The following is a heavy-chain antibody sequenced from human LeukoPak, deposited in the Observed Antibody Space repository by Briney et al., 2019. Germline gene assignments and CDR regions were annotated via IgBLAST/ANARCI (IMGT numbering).Heavy chain of an antibody. V-gene: IGHV1-8*01. CDR2: MNPNSGNT. J-gene: IGHJ4*02. Sequence: ASVKVSCKASGYTFTSYDINWVRQATGQGLEWMGWMNPNSGNTGYAQKFQGRVTMTRNTSISTAYMELSSLRSDDTAVYYCARRYYYGSGSYYPNDYWGQGTLVTVSS. CDR3: ARRYYYGSGSYYPNDY. D-gene: IGHD3-10*01. CDR1: GYTFTSYD.